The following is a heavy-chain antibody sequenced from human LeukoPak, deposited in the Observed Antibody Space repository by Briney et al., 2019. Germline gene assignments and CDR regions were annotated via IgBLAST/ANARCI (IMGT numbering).Heavy chain of an antibody. CDR1: GGSFSGYY. V-gene: IGHV4-34*01. J-gene: IGHJ4*02. D-gene: IGHD5-18*01. Sequence: PSETLSLTCAVYGGSFSGYYWSWIRQPSGKGLEWIGEISHSGSPNYNPSLKSRVTISVDSSKRQFSLKLTSVTAADTAMYYCARVSSYDDSWGQGTLVTVSS. CDR2: ISHSGSP. CDR3: ARVSSYDDS.